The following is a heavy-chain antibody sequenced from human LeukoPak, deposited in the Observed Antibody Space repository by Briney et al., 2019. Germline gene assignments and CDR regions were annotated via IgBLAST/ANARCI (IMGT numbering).Heavy chain of an antibody. CDR2: IEQDGSDK. CDR1: GFTFSTYW. CDR3: ARAKTNSYYYYMDV. V-gene: IGHV3-7*01. J-gene: IGHJ6*03. Sequence: GGSLRLSCAASGFTFSTYWMTWVRQAPGKGLEWVANIEQDGSDKLYVDSVKGRFTISRDNAKNSLYLQMNSLRAEDTAVYYCARAKTNSYYYYMDVWGKGTTVTVSS.